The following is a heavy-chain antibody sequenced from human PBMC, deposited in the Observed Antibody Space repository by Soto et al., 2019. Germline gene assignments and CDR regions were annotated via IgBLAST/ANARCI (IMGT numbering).Heavy chain of an antibody. D-gene: IGHD3-22*01. CDR2: IYYSGST. Sequence: QVQLQESGPGLVKPSQTLSLTCTVSGGSISSGGYYWSWIRQHPGKGLEWIGYIYYSGSTYYNPSLRSRCTISVDTSKNQFALKLSSVTAADTAVYYCARDLTYYCDSSGSPGALDIWGQGTIVTVSS. J-gene: IGHJ3*02. CDR1: GGSISSGGYY. CDR3: ARDLTYYCDSSGSPGALDI. V-gene: IGHV4-31*03.